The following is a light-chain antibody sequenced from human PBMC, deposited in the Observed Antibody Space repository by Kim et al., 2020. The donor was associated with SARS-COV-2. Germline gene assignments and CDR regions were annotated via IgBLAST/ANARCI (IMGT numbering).Light chain of an antibody. J-gene: IGLJ1*01. CDR3: YAWDNSGDHGV. CDR2: DDT. Sequence: SYELTQPPSVSVSPGQTARITCAGNAMPTKNAFWYQQKPGQAPVLVIYDDTNRPSGIPARFSGSSSGTTATLTISRVEVGDEGDYYCYAWDNSGDHGVFG. CDR1: AMPTKN. V-gene: IGLV3-10*01.